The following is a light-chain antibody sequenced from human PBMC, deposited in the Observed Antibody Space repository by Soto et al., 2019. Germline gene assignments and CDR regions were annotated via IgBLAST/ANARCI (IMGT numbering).Light chain of an antibody. CDR1: QSINSY. CDR2: SAS. V-gene: IGKV1-39*01. J-gene: IGKJ3*01. CDR3: KQSFSTPFT. Sequence: DIQMTQSPSSLSASVGDRVTITCRASQSINSYLNWYQQQPGKAPNLLIYSASILQSGVPSRFSGSGSGTDFTLTISSLHPEDFATYYCKQSFSTPFTVGPGPKVDIK.